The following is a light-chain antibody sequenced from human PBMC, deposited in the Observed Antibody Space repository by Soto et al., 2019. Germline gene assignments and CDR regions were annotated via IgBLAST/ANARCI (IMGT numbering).Light chain of an antibody. Sequence: QSALTQPASVSGSPGQRITISCTGTSRDVGGYNYVSWYQQPPGTAPKLIIYGVSNRPSGVSKRFSGSKSGNTASLTISGLDADDAADYYRSSYTSSSALVFGGGTKLTVL. V-gene: IGLV2-14*01. CDR3: SSYTSSSALV. CDR1: SRDVGGYNY. CDR2: GVS. J-gene: IGLJ2*01.